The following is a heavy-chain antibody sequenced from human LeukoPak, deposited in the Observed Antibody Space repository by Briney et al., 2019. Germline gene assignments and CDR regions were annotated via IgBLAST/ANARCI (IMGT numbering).Heavy chain of an antibody. D-gene: IGHD2-2*01. CDR1: GGSISSSRYY. CDR3: VRTRLSDHIVPAAERADDACDM. Sequence: SETLSLTCTVSGGSISSSRYYWGWIRQPPGKGLEWIGSIHYSGSTYYNPSLKSRVHVSVDTSENQFSLKLSSVAAADTAVYFCVRTRLSDHIVPAAERADDACDMWGQGTMVTVSS. CDR2: IHYSGST. V-gene: IGHV4-39*07. J-gene: IGHJ3*02.